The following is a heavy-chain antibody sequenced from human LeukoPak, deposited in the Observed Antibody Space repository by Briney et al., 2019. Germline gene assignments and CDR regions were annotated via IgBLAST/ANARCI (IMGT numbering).Heavy chain of an antibody. V-gene: IGHV3-74*01. CDR1: GFIVSDDY. D-gene: IGHD3-10*01. CDR3: ARDVAGSGSL. Sequence: GSLRLSCAASGFIVSDDYMTWVRQVPGKGLVWVARINEHGSITDYADSVKDRFTVSRDNAWNTLYLQMNSLRAEDTAVYYCARDVAGSGSLWGQGTLVTVSS. J-gene: IGHJ4*02. CDR2: INEHGSIT.